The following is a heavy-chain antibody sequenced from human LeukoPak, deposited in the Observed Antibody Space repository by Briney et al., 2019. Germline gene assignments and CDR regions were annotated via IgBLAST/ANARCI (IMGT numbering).Heavy chain of an antibody. D-gene: IGHD5-12*01. CDR3: ARGYAGGYFDL. CDR1: GLTFSSYW. Sequence: PGGSLRLSCAGSGLTFSSYWMHWVRQAPGKGLVWVSRIKGDGSSTSYADSVKGRFTISRDNTKNTLYLQMNSLRAEDTAVYYCARGYAGGYFDLWGRGTLVTVSS. V-gene: IGHV3-74*01. CDR2: IKGDGSST. J-gene: IGHJ2*01.